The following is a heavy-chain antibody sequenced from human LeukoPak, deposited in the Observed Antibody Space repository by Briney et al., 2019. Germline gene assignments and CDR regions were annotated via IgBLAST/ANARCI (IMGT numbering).Heavy chain of an antibody. Sequence: PGGSLRLSCAASGFTFRNYAMSWVRQAPGKGLEWVSGINGADTTTLYAVSVKGRFTISRDNSKNALSLQMNSLRAEDTAVYYCVRNQWVEQYWYFDLWGRGTLVTVSS. V-gene: IGHV3-23*01. J-gene: IGHJ2*01. CDR3: VRNQWVEQYWYFDL. D-gene: IGHD6-19*01. CDR1: GFTFRNYA. CDR2: INGADTTT.